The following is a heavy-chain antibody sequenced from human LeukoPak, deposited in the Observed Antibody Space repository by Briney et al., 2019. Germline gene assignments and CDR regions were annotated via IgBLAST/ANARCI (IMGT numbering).Heavy chain of an antibody. V-gene: IGHV1-69*04. D-gene: IGHD1-26*01. J-gene: IGHJ4*02. Sequence: SVKVSCKASGGTFSSYSISWVRQAPGQGLEWMGRIIPILGIANYAQKFQGRVTITADKSTSTAYMELSSPRSEDTAVYYCARDGQWELPVPYYFDYWGQGTLVTVSS. CDR2: IIPILGIA. CDR1: GGTFSSYS. CDR3: ARDGQWELPVPYYFDY.